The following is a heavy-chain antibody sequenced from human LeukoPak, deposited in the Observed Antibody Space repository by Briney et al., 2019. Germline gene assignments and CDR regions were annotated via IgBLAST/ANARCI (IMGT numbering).Heavy chain of an antibody. V-gene: IGHV3-21*01. CDR2: ISRAIESI. D-gene: IGHD1-1*01. J-gene: IGHJ5*02. CDR1: GFTFNTSC. Sequence: PGGSLRLSWAASGFTFNTSCMSSVRQAAGKWLGWDSIISRAIESIFYTDSVKGRFTIYRDNTQNSLYLQMNGLRAEDTAVYYCARGATDVTRWLDPWGQGTRVTVSS. CDR3: ARGATDVTRWLDP.